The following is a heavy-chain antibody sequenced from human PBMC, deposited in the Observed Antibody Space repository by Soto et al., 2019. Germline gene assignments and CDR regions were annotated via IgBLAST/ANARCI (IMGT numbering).Heavy chain of an antibody. V-gene: IGHV3-74*01. J-gene: IGHJ4*02. Sequence: GGSLRLSCAVSGFTFSAYWMHWVRQVPGKGLTWVSRISDDGSTATYADSVKGRYVISRDNAKNSLYLEMNTLRVDDSGLYYCARGPRVSSTGTGAHWGRGTLVTVSS. D-gene: IGHD1-1*01. CDR1: GFTFSAYW. CDR2: ISDDGSTA. CDR3: ARGPRVSSTGTGAH.